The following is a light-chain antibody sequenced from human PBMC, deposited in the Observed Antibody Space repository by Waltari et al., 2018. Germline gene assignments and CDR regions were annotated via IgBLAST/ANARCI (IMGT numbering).Light chain of an antibody. J-gene: IGKJ1*01. V-gene: IGKV4-1*01. CDR1: QSVLYSSNNKSY. CDR2: WAS. Sequence: DIVMTQSPDSLAVSLGERATINCRSSQSVLYSSNNKSYLAWYQQKPGQPPKLLIYWASTRESGVPDRFCGSGSGTDFTLTISSLQAEDVAVYYCQQYYSTPRTFGQGTKVEIK. CDR3: QQYYSTPRT.